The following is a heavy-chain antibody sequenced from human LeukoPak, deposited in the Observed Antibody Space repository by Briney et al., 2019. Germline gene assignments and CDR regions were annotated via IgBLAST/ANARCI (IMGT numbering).Heavy chain of an antibody. CDR3: ARYAQQLVDY. CDR1: GSTFSSYA. J-gene: IGHJ4*02. D-gene: IGHD6-13*01. CDR2: ISYDGSNK. Sequence: GRSLRLSCAASGSTFSSYAMHWVRQAPGKGLEWVAVISYDGSNKYYADSVKGRFTISRDNSKNTLYLQMNSLRAEDTAVYYCARYAQQLVDYWGQGTLVTVSS. V-gene: IGHV3-30*04.